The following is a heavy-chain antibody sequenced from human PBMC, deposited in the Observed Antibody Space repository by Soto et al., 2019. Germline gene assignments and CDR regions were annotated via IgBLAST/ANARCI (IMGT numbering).Heavy chain of an antibody. J-gene: IGHJ4*02. V-gene: IGHV3-64*04. CDR3: ARESDH. CDR2: ISSNGVTT. CDR1: GFTFSSFS. Sequence: GGSLRLSCSASGFTFSSFSMHWVRQAPGKGLEYVSGISSNGVTTYYADSVKGRFTISRDNSENTLYLQMSSLRAEDTAVYYCARESDHWGQGTLVTVSS.